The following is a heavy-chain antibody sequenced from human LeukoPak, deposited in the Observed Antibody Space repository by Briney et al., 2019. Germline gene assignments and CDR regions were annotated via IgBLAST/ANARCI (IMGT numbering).Heavy chain of an antibody. D-gene: IGHD4-23*01. CDR2: ISSSSSYI. J-gene: IGHJ4*02. V-gene: IGHV3-21*01. CDR3: ARDTHSRYGGNENDY. CDR1: GFTFSSYS. Sequence: GGSLRLSCVASGFTFSSYSMNWVRQAPGQGLEWVSSISSSSSYIYYADSVKGRFTISRDNAKNSLYLQMNSLRAEDTAVYYCARDTHSRYGGNENDYWGQGTLVTVSS.